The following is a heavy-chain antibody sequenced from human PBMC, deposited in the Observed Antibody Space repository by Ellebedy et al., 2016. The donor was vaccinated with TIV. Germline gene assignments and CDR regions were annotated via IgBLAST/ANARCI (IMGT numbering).Heavy chain of an antibody. J-gene: IGHJ4*02. CDR1: GGSISSSSYY. CDR2: IYYSGST. Sequence: SETLSLXXTVSGGSISSSSYYRGWIRQPPGNGLEWIGSIYYSGSTYYHQSLKSRVTISVDTSKNQFSLKLSSVTAADTAVYYCARANWNDSLDWGQGTRVTVSS. V-gene: IGHV4-39*01. CDR3: ARANWNDSLD. D-gene: IGHD1-1*01.